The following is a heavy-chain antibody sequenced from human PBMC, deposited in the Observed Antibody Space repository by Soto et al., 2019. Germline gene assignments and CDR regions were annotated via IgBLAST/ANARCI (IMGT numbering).Heavy chain of an antibody. J-gene: IGHJ6*02. Sequence: SETLSLTCTVSGGSISSYYWSWIRQPPGKGLEWIGYIYYSGSTNYNPSLKSRVTISVDTSKNQFSLKLSSVTAADTAVYYCARGSDILTGWGYYYYYSGMDVWGQGTTVTVSS. CDR1: GGSISSYY. D-gene: IGHD3-9*01. CDR3: ARGSDILTGWGYYYYYSGMDV. CDR2: IYYSGST. V-gene: IGHV4-59*01.